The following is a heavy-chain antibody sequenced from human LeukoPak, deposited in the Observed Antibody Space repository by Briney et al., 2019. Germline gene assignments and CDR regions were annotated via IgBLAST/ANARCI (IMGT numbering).Heavy chain of an antibody. CDR3: SKGQWLVEQTFDY. CDR2: ISSDGNNK. Sequence: GGSLRLSCVVSGFTFSNFAMHWVRQAPGKGLEWVAVISSDGNNKYNADSVKGRFTISRDNSKNTLFLQMNSLRAEDTAIYYCSKGQWLVEQTFDYWGQGTLVTVSS. D-gene: IGHD6-19*01. J-gene: IGHJ4*02. V-gene: IGHV3-30-3*01. CDR1: GFTFSNFA.